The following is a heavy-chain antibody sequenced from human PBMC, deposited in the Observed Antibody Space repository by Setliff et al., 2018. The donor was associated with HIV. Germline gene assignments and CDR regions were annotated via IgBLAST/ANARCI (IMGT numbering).Heavy chain of an antibody. J-gene: IGHJ3*02. Sequence: LRLSCEASGFTFSSYSINWVRQAPGKGLEWVSSIISSSTNIYYADSVKGRFTISRDTAKNSLYLQMNSLRAEDTAVYYCARVRDYYDSGAQAFDIWGQGTMVTVSS. CDR1: GFTFSSYS. CDR2: IISSSTNI. CDR3: ARVRDYYDSGAQAFDI. V-gene: IGHV3-21*01. D-gene: IGHD3-22*01.